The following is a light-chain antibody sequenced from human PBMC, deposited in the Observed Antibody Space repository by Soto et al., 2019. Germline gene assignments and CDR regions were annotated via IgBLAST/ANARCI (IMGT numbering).Light chain of an antibody. CDR3: RQRGGWPRT. J-gene: IGKJ1*01. CDR1: QSISSN. V-gene: IGKV3-11*01. Sequence: EIVLTQSPATLSVSPGERATLSCRASQSISSNLAWYQQKPGQAPRLLLYGASNRATGIPARFSGSGSGTDFTLTISSLEPEDFAVYYCRQRGGWPRTIGQGTKVEVK. CDR2: GAS.